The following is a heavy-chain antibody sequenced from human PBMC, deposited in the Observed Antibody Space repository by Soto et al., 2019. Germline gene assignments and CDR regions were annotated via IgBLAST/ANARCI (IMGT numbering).Heavy chain of an antibody. J-gene: IGHJ4*02. Sequence: QVQLVQSGADVKTPGASVRVSCKASGYTFTGYYVHWVREAPGQGLEWMGWINPETGGTSYAQKLQGRITIIADESTNTVYMELSNLRSADTGVYYCARAPILVSVTLHENYFDSWGQGTLVTVSS. D-gene: IGHD2-21*02. CDR3: ARAPILVSVTLHENYFDS. CDR2: INPETGGT. CDR1: GYTFTGYY. V-gene: IGHV1-2*02.